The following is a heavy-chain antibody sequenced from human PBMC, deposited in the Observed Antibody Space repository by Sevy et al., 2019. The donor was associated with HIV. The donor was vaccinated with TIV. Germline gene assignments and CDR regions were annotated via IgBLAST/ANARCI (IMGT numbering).Heavy chain of an antibody. D-gene: IGHD3-22*01. CDR2: IIPVLHKP. Sequence: ASVKVSCKTSGDTYNNYAISWVRQAPGQGLEWMGEIIPVLHKPKFAQRFQGRVSITADESTTTVYMELSSLRSDDTAVYYCARDRSGSAMDVWGQGTTVTVSS. CDR1: GDTYNNYA. J-gene: IGHJ6*02. CDR3: ARDRSGSAMDV. V-gene: IGHV1-69*10.